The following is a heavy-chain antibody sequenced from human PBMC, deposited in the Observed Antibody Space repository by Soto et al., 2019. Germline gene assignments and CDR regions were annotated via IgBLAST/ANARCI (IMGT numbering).Heavy chain of an antibody. D-gene: IGHD2-15*01. V-gene: IGHV3-30*18. J-gene: IGHJ6*02. CDR1: GFTFSNSG. CDR3: AKDFYLYLTGGMDV. CDR2: ISYDGNDK. Sequence: QVQLVESGGGVVQPGRSLRLSCVAYGFTFSNSGFHWVRQAPGKGLAWVASISYDGNDKNSADSVKGRFTISRDNSKDTLYLQMNSLRPEDTAVYFCAKDFYLYLTGGMDVWGQGTTVTV.